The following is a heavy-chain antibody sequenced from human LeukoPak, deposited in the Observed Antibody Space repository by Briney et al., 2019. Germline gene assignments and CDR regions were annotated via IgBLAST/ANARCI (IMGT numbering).Heavy chain of an antibody. CDR1: GGSFSGYY. V-gene: IGHV4-34*01. CDR2: INHSGST. J-gene: IGHJ1*01. D-gene: IGHD1-26*01. Sequence: SETLSLTCAVYGGSFSGYYWSWIRQPPGKGLEWIGEINHSGSTNYNPSLKSRVTISVDTSKNQFSLKLSSVTAADTAVYYCARLARFYGRALQHWGQGTLVTVSS. CDR3: ARLARFYGRALQH.